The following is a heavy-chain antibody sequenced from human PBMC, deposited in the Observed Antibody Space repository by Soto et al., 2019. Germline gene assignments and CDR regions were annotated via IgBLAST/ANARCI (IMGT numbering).Heavy chain of an antibody. CDR1: GYTFTSYG. J-gene: IGHJ5*02. D-gene: IGHD3-22*01. V-gene: IGHV1-18*01. CDR3: ARSYYYDSSGYYFVWFDP. Sequence: ASVKVSCKASGYTFTSYGISWVRQAPGQGLEWMGWISAYNGNTNYAQKLQGRVTMTTDTSTSTAYMELRSLRSDDTAAYYCARSYYYDSSGYYFVWFDPWGQGTLVTVSS. CDR2: ISAYNGNT.